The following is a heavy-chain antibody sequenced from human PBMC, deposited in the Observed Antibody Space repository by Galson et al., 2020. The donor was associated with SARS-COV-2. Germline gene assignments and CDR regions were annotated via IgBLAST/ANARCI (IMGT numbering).Heavy chain of an antibody. CDR2: IYYTGST. Sequence: SETLSPTCSVSAGSISRSSLYWGWIRQPPGKGLEWIGSIYYTGSTYYNPSLKSRVTILVDTSKNVFSLKLSSVTAADTAVYFCARGITHFDSWGQGTLITVSS. V-gene: IGHV4-39*07. J-gene: IGHJ4*02. CDR3: ARGITHFDS. D-gene: IGHD3-10*01. CDR1: AGSISRSSLY.